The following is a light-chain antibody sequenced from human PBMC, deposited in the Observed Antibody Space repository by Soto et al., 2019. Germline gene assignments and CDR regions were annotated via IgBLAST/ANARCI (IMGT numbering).Light chain of an antibody. CDR3: MQAAEPTYT. Sequence: EIVLTQPPLSSPVTLGQPASISCRSSQSLLHYNGDTYLSWLQQLLGQPPRLLIYKFSNRFSGVPDRFSGSGAGKEFTLKSGWVEAEDVGLYYCMQAAEPTYTFGQGTKLEIK. J-gene: IGKJ2*01. V-gene: IGKV2-24*01. CDR1: QSLLHYNGDTY. CDR2: KFS.